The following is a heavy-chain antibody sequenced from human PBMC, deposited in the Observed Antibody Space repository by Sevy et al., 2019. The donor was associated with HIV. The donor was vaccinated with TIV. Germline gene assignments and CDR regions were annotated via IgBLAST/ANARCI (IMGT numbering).Heavy chain of an antibody. CDR2: ISHDGRNNK. CDR3: ARDRGEILRSAFKS. J-gene: IGHJ5*02. V-gene: IGHV3-33*08. CDR1: GFTFSEYG. Sequence: GGSLRLSCVASGFTFSEYGMHWVRQAPGKGLEWVAVISHDGRNNKYNADSVKGLFTISRDNSKNTLYLQRDSLRAEDTAIYYCARDRGEILRSAFKSWGQGTRVTVSS. D-gene: IGHD3-10*01.